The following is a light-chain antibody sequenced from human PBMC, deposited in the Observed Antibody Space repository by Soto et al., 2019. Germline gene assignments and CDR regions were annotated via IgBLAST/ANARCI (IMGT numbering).Light chain of an antibody. CDR2: EVS. J-gene: IGLJ1*01. Sequence: QSALTQPASVSGSPGQSITISCTGTISDVGSHNLVSWYQQHPGKAPKLIIYEVSERPSGVSTRFSGSKSGNTASLTVSGLQPDDEADNHCSSIAVSTAYPYVCGTGTKVTAL. CDR3: SSIAVSTAYPYV. CDR1: ISDVGSHNL. V-gene: IGLV2-23*02.